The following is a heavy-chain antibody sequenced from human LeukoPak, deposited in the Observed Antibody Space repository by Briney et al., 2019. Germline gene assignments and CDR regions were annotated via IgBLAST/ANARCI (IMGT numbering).Heavy chain of an antibody. J-gene: IGHJ4*02. D-gene: IGHD5-18*01. CDR3: ATSPIQLWLPFDY. CDR2: IYYSGST. CDR1: GGSISSYY. Sequence: ASETLSLTCTVSGGSISSYYWSWIRQPPGKGLEWIGYIYYSGSTNYNPSLKSRVTISVDTSKNQFSLKLSSVTAADTAVYYCATSPIQLWLPFDYWGQGTLVTVSS. V-gene: IGHV4-59*01.